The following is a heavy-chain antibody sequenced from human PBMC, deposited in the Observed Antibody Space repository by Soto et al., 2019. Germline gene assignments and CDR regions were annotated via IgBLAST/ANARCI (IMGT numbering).Heavy chain of an antibody. CDR1: GGSISSGGYY. Sequence: KASETLSLTCTVSGGSISSGGYYWSWIRQHPGKGLEWIGYIYYSGSTYYNPSLKSRVTISVDTSKNQFSLKLSSVTAADTAVYYCARGRDTADYYFDYWGQGTLVTVSS. J-gene: IGHJ4*02. D-gene: IGHD5-18*01. V-gene: IGHV4-31*03. CDR3: ARGRDTADYYFDY. CDR2: IYYSGST.